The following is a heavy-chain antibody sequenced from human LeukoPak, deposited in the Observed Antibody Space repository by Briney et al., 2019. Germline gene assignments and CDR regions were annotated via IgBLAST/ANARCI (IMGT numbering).Heavy chain of an antibody. CDR3: ARDDCSTTSCYGY. J-gene: IGHJ4*02. V-gene: IGHV3-33*01. CDR1: GFTFSSHG. D-gene: IGHD2-2*01. Sequence: SGGSLRLSCAASGFTFSSHGMHWVRQAPGKGLEWVAVIWYDGSKKCYADSVKGRFTISRDDSKNTLYLQMNSLRAEDTAVYYCARDDCSTTSCYGYWGQGTLVTVSS. CDR2: IWYDGSKK.